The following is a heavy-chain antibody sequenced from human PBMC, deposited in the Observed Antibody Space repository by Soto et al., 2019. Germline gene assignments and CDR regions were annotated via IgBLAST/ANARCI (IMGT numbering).Heavy chain of an antibody. V-gene: IGHV3-30-3*01. D-gene: IGHD1-1*01. Sequence: GGSLRLSCAASGFTFSSYAMHWVRQAPGKGLEWAAVISYDGSNKYYADSVKGRFTISRDNSKNTLYLQMNSLRAEDTAVYYCARGRWLQLFGDYWGQGTLVTVSS. CDR1: GFTFSSYA. CDR3: ARGRWLQLFGDY. J-gene: IGHJ4*02. CDR2: ISYDGSNK.